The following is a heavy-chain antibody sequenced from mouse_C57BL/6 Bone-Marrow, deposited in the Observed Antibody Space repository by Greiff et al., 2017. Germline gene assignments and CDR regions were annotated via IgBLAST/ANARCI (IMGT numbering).Heavy chain of an antibody. CDR1: GFSLTSYG. V-gene: IGHV2-2*01. CDR2: IWSGGST. CDR3: ARPLYDYAAWFAY. D-gene: IGHD2-4*01. J-gene: IGHJ3*01. Sequence: VQLQQSGPGLVQPSQSLSITCTVSGFSLTSYGVHWVRQSPGTGLEWLGVIWSGGSTDYNAAFISRLSISKDNSKSQVFFKMNSLQADDTAIYYCARPLYDYAAWFAYWGQGTLVTVSA.